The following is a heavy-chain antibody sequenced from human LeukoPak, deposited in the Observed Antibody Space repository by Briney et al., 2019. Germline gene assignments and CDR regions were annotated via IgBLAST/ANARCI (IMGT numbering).Heavy chain of an antibody. Sequence: GGSLRLSCAASGFTFSSHWMRWVRQPPGKGLVWVSRINGDGSSTSYAASVKGRFTISRDNSKNTLYLQMSSLRAEDTALYDCEKSKRGGYLGGYFDYWGQGTLVTVSS. CDR3: EKSKRGGYLGGYFDY. J-gene: IGHJ4*02. CDR1: GFTFSSHW. CDR2: INGDGSST. V-gene: IGHV3-74*01. D-gene: IGHD1-26*01.